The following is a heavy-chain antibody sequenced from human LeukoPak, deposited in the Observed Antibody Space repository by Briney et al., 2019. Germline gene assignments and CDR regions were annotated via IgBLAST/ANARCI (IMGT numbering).Heavy chain of an antibody. CDR1: GGSISSGGYY. CDR2: IYYSGST. D-gene: IGHD6-13*01. CDR3: ARDVRSSWSWYGNWFDP. Sequence: SETLSLTCTVSGGSISSGGYYWSWIRQHPGKGLEWIGYIYYSGSTYYNPSLKSRVTISVDTSKNQFSLKLSSVTAADTAVYYCARDVRSSWSWYGNWFDPWGQGTLVTVSS. J-gene: IGHJ5*02. V-gene: IGHV4-31*03.